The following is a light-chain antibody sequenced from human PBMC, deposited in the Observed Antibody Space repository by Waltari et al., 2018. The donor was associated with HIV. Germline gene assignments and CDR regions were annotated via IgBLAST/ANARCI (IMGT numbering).Light chain of an antibody. CDR2: DVT. CDR1: SSYVGGYNY. J-gene: IGLJ3*02. CDR3: SSYTSTTAWV. V-gene: IGLV2-14*01. Sequence: QSALTQPASVSGSPGQSITIPCTGTSSYVGGYNYVSWYQQYPGKAPQLMIYDVTDRPSGVSNRFSGSKSGNTASLTISGLQAEDEADYYCSSYTSTTAWVFGGGTKVTVL.